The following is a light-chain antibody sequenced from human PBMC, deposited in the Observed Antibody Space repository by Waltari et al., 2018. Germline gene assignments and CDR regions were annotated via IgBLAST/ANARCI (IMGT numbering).Light chain of an antibody. CDR1: QGGIDF. CDR2: DTF. Sequence: IVLTQSPATLSLSPGDRATLACRATQGGIDFLAWYQQRPGQAPRLLIYDTFNRATGIPARFRGSGSRTDFTLTISSLEPEDFAVYYCQHRDRTFGQGTKVETK. V-gene: IGKV3-11*01. CDR3: QHRDRT. J-gene: IGKJ1*01.